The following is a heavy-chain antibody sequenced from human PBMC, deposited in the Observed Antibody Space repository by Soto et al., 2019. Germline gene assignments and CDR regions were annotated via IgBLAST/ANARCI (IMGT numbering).Heavy chain of an antibody. CDR2: IRNKPNSYTT. J-gene: IGHJ4*02. D-gene: IGHD1-26*01. CDR3: ARDFYGGSYYFDY. CDR1: GFTFSDHY. Sequence: GGSLRLSCAASGFTFSDHYMDWVRQAPGKGLEWVGRIRNKPNSYTTEYAASVKGRFTISRDDSKNSLYLQMDSLKTEDTAVYYCARDFYGGSYYFDYWGQGTLVTVSS. V-gene: IGHV3-72*01.